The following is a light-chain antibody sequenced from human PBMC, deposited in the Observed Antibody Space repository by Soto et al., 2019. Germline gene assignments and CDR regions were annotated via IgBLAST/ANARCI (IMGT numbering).Light chain of an antibody. V-gene: IGLV2-8*01. J-gene: IGLJ1*01. Sequence: QSALTQPPSASGSPGQSVTISCTGTSSDVGGYNYVSWYQQHPGKAPKLMIYEVSKRPSGVPDRFSGSKSGNTASLTVSGPQAEDEADYYCSSYAGSNNYVFGTGTRSPS. CDR1: SSDVGGYNY. CDR3: SSYAGSNNYV. CDR2: EVS.